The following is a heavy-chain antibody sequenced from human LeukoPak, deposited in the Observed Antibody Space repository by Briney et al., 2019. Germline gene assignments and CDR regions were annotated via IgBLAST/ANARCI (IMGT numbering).Heavy chain of an antibody. J-gene: IGHJ3*02. Sequence: GGSLRLSCAASGFTFSSYAMHWVRQAPGKGLEWVAVISYDGSNKYYADSVKDRFTISRDNSKNTLYLQMNSLRAEDTAVYYCAREHHDGSPEIWGQGTMVTVSS. CDR1: GFTFSSYA. V-gene: IGHV3-30-3*01. D-gene: IGHD3-16*01. CDR3: AREHHDGSPEI. CDR2: ISYDGSNK.